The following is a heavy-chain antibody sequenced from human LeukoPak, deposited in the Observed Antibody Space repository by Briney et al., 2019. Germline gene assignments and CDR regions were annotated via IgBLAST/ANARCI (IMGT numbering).Heavy chain of an antibody. CDR3: ARQPPQYYGMDV. CDR2: IYTSGST. J-gene: IGHJ6*02. CDR1: GGSFSNYY. D-gene: IGHD1-14*01. V-gene: IGHV4-4*07. Sequence: PSETLSLTCTVSGGSFSNYYWSWIRQPAGKGLEWIGRIYTSGSTNYNPPVKSRVTMSVDTSNNQFSLKLTSVTAADTAVYYCARQPPQYYGMDVWGQGTTVTVSS.